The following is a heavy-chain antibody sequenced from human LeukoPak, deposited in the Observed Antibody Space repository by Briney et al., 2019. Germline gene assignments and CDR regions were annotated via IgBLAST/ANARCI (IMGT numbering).Heavy chain of an antibody. CDR1: GFTFSSYA. CDR2: ISYDGSNK. J-gene: IGHJ4*02. V-gene: IGHV3-30-3*01. D-gene: IGHD3-9*01. CDR3: ARDQDYDILTGYYNPDY. Sequence: GRSLRLSCAASGFTFSSYAMHWVRQAPGKGLEWVAVISYDGSNKYYADSVKGRFTISRDNSKNTLYLQMNSLRAEDTAVYYCARDQDYDILTGYYNPDYWGQGTLVTVSS.